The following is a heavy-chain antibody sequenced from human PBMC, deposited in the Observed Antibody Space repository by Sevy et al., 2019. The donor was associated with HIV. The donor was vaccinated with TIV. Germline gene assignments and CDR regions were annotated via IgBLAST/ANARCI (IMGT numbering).Heavy chain of an antibody. CDR1: GFTFSNYD. J-gene: IGHJ4*02. CDR2: ISGSGGST. Sequence: GGSPRLSCAASGFTFSNYDMSWVRQAPGKGLEWVSTISGSGGSTYYADSVKGRFTISRDNSKNMLYLQMNSLRVEDTAVYYCAKDVGSGYYAFDYWGQGTLVTVSS. V-gene: IGHV3-23*01. D-gene: IGHD3-3*01. CDR3: AKDVGSGYYAFDY.